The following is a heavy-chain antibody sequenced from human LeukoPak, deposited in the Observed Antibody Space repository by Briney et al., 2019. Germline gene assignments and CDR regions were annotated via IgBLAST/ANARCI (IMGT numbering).Heavy chain of an antibody. CDR2: MNPNSGNT. Sequence: ASVKVSCKASGYTFTSYDINWVRQATGQGLEWMGWMNPNSGNTGYAQKFQGRVTMTRNTSISTAYMELSSLRSEDTAVYYCARVDIEDLDYYYYGMDVWGQGTTATVSS. J-gene: IGHJ6*02. V-gene: IGHV1-8*01. D-gene: IGHD5-12*01. CDR3: ARVDIEDLDYYYYGMDV. CDR1: GYTFTSYD.